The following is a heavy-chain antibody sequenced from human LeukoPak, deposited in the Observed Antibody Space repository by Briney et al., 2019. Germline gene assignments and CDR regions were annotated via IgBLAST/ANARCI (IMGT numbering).Heavy chain of an antibody. J-gene: IGHJ5*02. CDR1: GYTFTSYD. D-gene: IGHD3-3*01. V-gene: IGHV1-8*03. CDR2: MNPNSGNT. Sequence: ASVKVSCKASGYTFTSYDINWVRQATGQGLEWMGWMNPNSGNTGYAQKFQGRVTITRNTSINTAYMELSSLRSEDTAVYYCARVSRRITIFGVVISRWFDPWGQGTLVTVSS. CDR3: ARVSRRITIFGVVISRWFDP.